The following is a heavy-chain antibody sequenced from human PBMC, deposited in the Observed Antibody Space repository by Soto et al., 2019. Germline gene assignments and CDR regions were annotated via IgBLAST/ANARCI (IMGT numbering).Heavy chain of an antibody. V-gene: IGHV1-2*04. CDR3: ARSWDYDSSGYPYYYYYGMDV. D-gene: IGHD3-22*01. Sequence: ASVKVSCKASGYTFTGYYMDWVRQAPGQGLEWMGWINPNSGGTNYAQKFQGWVTMTRDTSISTAYMELSRLRSDDTAVYYCARSWDYDSSGYPYYYYYGMDVWGQGTTVTVSS. CDR1: GYTFTGYY. J-gene: IGHJ6*02. CDR2: INPNSGGT.